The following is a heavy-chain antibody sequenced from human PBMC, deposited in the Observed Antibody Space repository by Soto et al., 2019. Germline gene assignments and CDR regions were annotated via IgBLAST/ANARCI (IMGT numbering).Heavy chain of an antibody. Sequence: QVQLVQSGAEVKKPGSSVKVSCKASGGTFSRYAISWVRQAPGQGLEWMGGIIPIFGTANYAQKFQGRVTITADESTSTAYRELSSLISEDTAVYYFARGPQDIVVVPAAIPEFDPWGQGTLVTVSS. D-gene: IGHD2-2*02. V-gene: IGHV1-69*01. CDR1: GGTFSRYA. J-gene: IGHJ5*02. CDR3: ARGPQDIVVVPAAIPEFDP. CDR2: IIPIFGTA.